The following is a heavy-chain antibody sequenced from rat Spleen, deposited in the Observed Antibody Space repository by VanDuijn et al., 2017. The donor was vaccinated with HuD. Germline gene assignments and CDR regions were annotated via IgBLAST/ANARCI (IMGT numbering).Heavy chain of an antibody. Sequence: EVQLVESGGGLVQPGRSLKLSCVASGFTFNNYWMSWIRQAPGKGLEWVASITNTGGSIYYPDSVKGRFTISRDNAQNTLYLQMNNLRSEDTAMYYCAGGGHSAFNWFAYWGQGTLVTVSS. CDR2: ITNTGGSI. CDR3: AGGGHSAFNWFAY. J-gene: IGHJ3*01. V-gene: IGHV5-31*01. CDR1: GFTFNNYW. D-gene: IGHD3-3*01.